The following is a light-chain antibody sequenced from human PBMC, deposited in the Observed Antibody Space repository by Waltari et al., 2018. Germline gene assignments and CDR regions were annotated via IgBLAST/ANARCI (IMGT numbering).Light chain of an antibody. CDR1: QTISSW. J-gene: IGKJ2*01. V-gene: IGKV1-5*03. Sequence: DIQMTQSPSTLSTSIGDRVTITCRASQTISSWLAWYQQKPGKAPKLLINTASSLESGVPSRFSGSGSGTEFTLTISSLQPDDFATYYCQQYDRLPVTLGQGTKLEIK. CDR3: QQYDRLPVT. CDR2: TAS.